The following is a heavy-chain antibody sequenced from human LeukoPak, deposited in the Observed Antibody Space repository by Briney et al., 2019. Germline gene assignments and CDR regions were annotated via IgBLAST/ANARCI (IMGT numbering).Heavy chain of an antibody. CDR1: GGSFSDYF. CDR3: ARFSRITWGDGGDAFDI. J-gene: IGHJ3*02. Sequence: RPSETLSLTCSVYGGSFSDYFWSWIRQSPGKGLEWIGEIDDGGNTNYNPSLISRVIVSMEKSKKQFSLVMRSVTAADTAVYYCARFSRITWGDGGDAFDIWGQGTTVIVSS. CDR2: IDDGGNT. V-gene: IGHV4-34*01. D-gene: IGHD2-21*02.